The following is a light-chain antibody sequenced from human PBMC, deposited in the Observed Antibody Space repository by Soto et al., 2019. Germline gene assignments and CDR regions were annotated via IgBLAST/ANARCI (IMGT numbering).Light chain of an antibody. CDR3: SSFTTSYFYV. CDR1: SSDVGGYNY. V-gene: IGLV2-14*01. CDR2: GVT. Sequence: QSALTQPASVSGSDGQSITISCTGTSSDVGGYNYVSWYQQHPGKAPKLLIHGVTRRPSGVSSRFSASKSAYTASLTISGLQAEDEANYYCSSFTTSYFYVFGPGTKVTVL. J-gene: IGLJ1*01.